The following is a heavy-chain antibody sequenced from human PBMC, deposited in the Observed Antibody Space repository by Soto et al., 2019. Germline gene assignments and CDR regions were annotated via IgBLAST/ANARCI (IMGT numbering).Heavy chain of an antibody. CDR1: GGSISSGGYS. CDR3: ASGIAADYYYGMDV. D-gene: IGHD6-13*01. Sequence: QLQLQESGSGLVKPSQTLSLTCAVSGGSISSGGYSWSWIRQPPGKGLEWIGYIYHSGCTYYNPSIKSRVTISVDRSKNQFSLKLSSVTAADTAVYYCASGIAADYYYGMDVWGQGTTVTVSS. V-gene: IGHV4-30-2*01. CDR2: IYHSGCT. J-gene: IGHJ6*02.